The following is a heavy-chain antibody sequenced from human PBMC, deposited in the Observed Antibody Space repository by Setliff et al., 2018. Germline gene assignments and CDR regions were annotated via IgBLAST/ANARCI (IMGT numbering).Heavy chain of an antibody. CDR2: IGAGSDT. CDR1: GFTFNNYA. Sequence: PGGSLRLSCAASGFTFNNYAMSWVRQAPGKGLEWVSTIGAGSDTGYADSVKGRFTISRDNTKNTLYLQVNSLRAEDTAVYYCARETLPYYFDYWGQGTLVTVSS. CDR3: ARETLPYYFDY. V-gene: IGHV3-23*01. J-gene: IGHJ4*02.